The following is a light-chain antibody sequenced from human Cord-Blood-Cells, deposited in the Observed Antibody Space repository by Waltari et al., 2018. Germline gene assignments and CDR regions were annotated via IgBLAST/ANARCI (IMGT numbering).Light chain of an antibody. Sequence: SALTQPASVSGSPGQSITISCTRTSSDVGSYYLFSCYQQHPGKAPKLRIYEGSKRPSGVSNRFSGSKSGNTASLTISGLQAEDEADYYCCSYAGSSTWVFGGGTKLTVL. CDR1: SSDVGSYYL. V-gene: IGLV2-23*01. CDR3: CSYAGSSTWV. CDR2: EGS. J-gene: IGLJ3*02.